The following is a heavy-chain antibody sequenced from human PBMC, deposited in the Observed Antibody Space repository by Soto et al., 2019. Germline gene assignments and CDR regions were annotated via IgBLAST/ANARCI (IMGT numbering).Heavy chain of an antibody. CDR1: GFTVSNNY. D-gene: IGHD3-10*01. CDR3: ATHPGGGGY. V-gene: IGHV3-53*01. J-gene: IGHJ4*02. Sequence: EVQLVESGGGLIQPGGSLRLSCAVSGFTVSNNYMSWVRQAPGKGLEGVSVIYSGGYTAYGDSVKGRFTISRDNSKNTLFLKMKTLGPAAPAVFYCATHPGGGGYWGQGTLVTVSS. CDR2: IYSGGYT.